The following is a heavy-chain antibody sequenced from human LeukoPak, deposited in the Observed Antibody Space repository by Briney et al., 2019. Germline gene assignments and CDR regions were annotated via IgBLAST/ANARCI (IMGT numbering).Heavy chain of an antibody. Sequence: PSETLSLTCTVSGGSISSYYWSWIRQPPGKGLEWIGYVYTSGSTDYNPSLKSRVTISVDTSNNQLSLKLSSVTATDTAVYYCARLDYYYYYMDVWGKGTTVTVSS. CDR2: VYTSGST. CDR3: ARLDYYYYYMDV. J-gene: IGHJ6*03. V-gene: IGHV4-4*09. CDR1: GGSISSYY.